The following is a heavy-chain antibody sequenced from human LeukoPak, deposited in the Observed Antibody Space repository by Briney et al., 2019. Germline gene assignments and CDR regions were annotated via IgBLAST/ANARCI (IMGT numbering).Heavy chain of an antibody. J-gene: IGHJ6*03. V-gene: IGHV2-70*11. D-gene: IGHD5-18*01. CDR1: GFSLRSSGMC. CDR3: ARILVDTTMTYFYYHMDV. CDR2: IDWDDDK. Sequence: SGPTLVNPTQTLTLTCTFSGFSLRSSGMCVSWVRQPPGKALEWLARIDWDDDKYYSTSLKTRLTISKDTSKNQVVLTMTNMDPVDTATYYCARILVDTTMTYFYYHMDVWGKGTTVTVSS.